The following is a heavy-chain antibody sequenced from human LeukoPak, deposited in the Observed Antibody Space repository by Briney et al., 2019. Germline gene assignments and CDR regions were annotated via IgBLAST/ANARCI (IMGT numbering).Heavy chain of an antibody. Sequence: GGSLRLSCAASGFTFSSYAMHWVRQAPGKGLEWVAVISYDGSNKYYADSVKGRFTISRDNTKNSLYLQMNSLRAEDTAVYYCAKDGGSDPDSFDIWGQGTMVAVSS. CDR1: GFTFSSYA. J-gene: IGHJ3*02. V-gene: IGHV3-30*04. CDR3: AKDGGSDPDSFDI. CDR2: ISYDGSNK. D-gene: IGHD2-15*01.